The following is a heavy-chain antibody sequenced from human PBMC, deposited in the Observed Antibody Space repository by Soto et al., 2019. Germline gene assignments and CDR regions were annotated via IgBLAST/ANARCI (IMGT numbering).Heavy chain of an antibody. Sequence: EMQLVESGGGLVQPGGSLRLSCAGSGLTFRNDWLSWVRQAPGKGLEWVSAISGSGGSTYYADSVKGRFTISRDNSKNTLYLQMNSLRAEDTAVYYCAKDLLRARESMAYWGQGTLVTVSS. D-gene: IGHD3-10*01. CDR1: GLTFRNDW. CDR3: AKDLLRARESMAY. V-gene: IGHV3-23*04. CDR2: ISGSGGST. J-gene: IGHJ4*02.